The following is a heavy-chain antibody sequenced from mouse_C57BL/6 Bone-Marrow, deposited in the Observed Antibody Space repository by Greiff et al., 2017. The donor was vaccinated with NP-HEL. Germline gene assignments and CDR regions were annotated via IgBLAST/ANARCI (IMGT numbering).Heavy chain of an antibody. CDR3: ARERANWDVWYFDY. CDR1: GFTFSSYA. Sequence: EVKLVESGGGLVKPGGSLKLSCAASGFTFSSYAMSWVRQTPEKRLEWVATISDGGSYTYYPDNVKGRFTISRDNAKNNLYLQMSHLKSEDTAMYYCARERANWDVWYFDYWGQGTTLTVSS. J-gene: IGHJ2*01. V-gene: IGHV5-4*01. D-gene: IGHD4-1*01. CDR2: ISDGGSYT.